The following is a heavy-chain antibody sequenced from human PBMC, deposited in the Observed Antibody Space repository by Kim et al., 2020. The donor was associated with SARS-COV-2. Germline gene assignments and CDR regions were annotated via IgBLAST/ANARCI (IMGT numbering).Heavy chain of an antibody. J-gene: IGHJ3*02. CDR2: ISYDGSNK. V-gene: IGHV3-30-3*01. CDR3: ATDVGSSPLGAFDI. D-gene: IGHD6-6*01. CDR1: GFTFSSYA. Sequence: GGSLRLSCAASGFTFSSYAMHWVRQAPGKGLEWVAVISYDGSNKYYADSVKGRFTISRDNSKNTLYLQMNSLRAEDTAVYYCATDVGSSPLGAFDIWGQG.